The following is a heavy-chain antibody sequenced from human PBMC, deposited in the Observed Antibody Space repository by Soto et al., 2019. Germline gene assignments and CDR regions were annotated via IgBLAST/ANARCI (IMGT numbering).Heavy chain of an antibody. J-gene: IGHJ4*02. D-gene: IGHD6-19*01. CDR1: GFTFSSYG. CDR3: AKDLAAVAAHYFDY. V-gene: IGHV3-30*18. Sequence: QVQLVESGGGVVQPGRSLRLSCAASGFTFSSYGMHWVRQAPGKGLEWVAVISYDGSNKYYADSVKGRFTISRDNSKNTLYLQMNSLRAEDTAVYYCAKDLAAVAAHYFDYWGQGTLVTVSS. CDR2: ISYDGSNK.